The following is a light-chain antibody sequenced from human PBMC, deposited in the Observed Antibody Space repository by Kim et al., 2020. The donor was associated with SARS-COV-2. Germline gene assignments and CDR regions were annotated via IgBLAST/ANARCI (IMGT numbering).Light chain of an antibody. Sequence: SSELTQDPAVSVALGQTVRITCQGDSLRSYYATWYQQKPGQAPILVIYGKNNRPSGIPDRFSGSSSGNTTSLTIKGTQAGDEADYDCNSRDSNDNVGFGG. CDR1: SLRSYY. J-gene: IGLJ2*01. V-gene: IGLV3-19*01. CDR2: GKN. CDR3: NSRDSNDNVG.